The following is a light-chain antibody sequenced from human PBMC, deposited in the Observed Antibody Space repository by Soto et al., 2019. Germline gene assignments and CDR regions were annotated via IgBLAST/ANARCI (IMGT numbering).Light chain of an antibody. CDR3: QQRSNWLIT. CDR1: QSVSSL. Sequence: EIVLTQSPATLSLSPGEIATLSCRASQSVSSLLAWYQQKPGQAPRLLIYDASNRATGIPARFSGSGSGTDFTLTISSLEPEDFAVYYCQQRSNWLITFGQGTRLEIK. J-gene: IGKJ5*01. V-gene: IGKV3-11*01. CDR2: DAS.